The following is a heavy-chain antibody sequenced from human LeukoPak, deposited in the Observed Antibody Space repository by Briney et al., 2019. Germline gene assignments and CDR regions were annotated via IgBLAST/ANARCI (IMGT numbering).Heavy chain of an antibody. CDR3: ARGGEYGDYVIDY. D-gene: IGHD4-17*01. J-gene: IGHJ4*02. Sequence: ASMKVSCKASGYTFTGYYMHWVRQAPGQGLEWMGWINPNSGGTNYAQKFQGWVTMTRDTSISTAYMELSRLRSDDTAVYYCARGGEYGDYVIDYWGQGTLVTVSS. CDR1: GYTFTGYY. V-gene: IGHV1-2*04. CDR2: INPNSGGT.